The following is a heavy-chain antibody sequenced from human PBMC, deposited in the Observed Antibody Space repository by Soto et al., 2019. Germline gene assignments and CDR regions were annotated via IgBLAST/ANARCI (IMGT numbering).Heavy chain of an antibody. CDR3: ARGVLEWLLRDSYYYYMDV. V-gene: IGHV4-59*01. Sequence: QVQLQESGPGLVKPSETLSLTCTVSGDSISSSYWNWIRQAPGKGLEWIGYIDDTGSTNYNPSLKRRVPLSVAPSNNQYSLTLSSVTAADTAVYYCARGVLEWLLRDSYYYYMDVWGKGTTVTVSS. J-gene: IGHJ6*03. CDR1: GDSISSSY. CDR2: IDDTGST. D-gene: IGHD3-3*01.